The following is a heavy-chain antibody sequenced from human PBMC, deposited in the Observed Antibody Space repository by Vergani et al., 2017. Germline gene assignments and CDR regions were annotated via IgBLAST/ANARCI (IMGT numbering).Heavy chain of an antibody. V-gene: IGHV4-34*01. CDR1: GGSFSGYY. D-gene: IGHD3-22*01. Sequence: QVQLQQWGAGLLKPSETLSLTCAVYGGSFSGYYWSWIRQPPGKGLEWIGEINHSGSTNYNPSLKSRVTISVDTSKNQFSLKLSSVTAADTAVYYCARGINYYDSSGYYSYYYYYMDVWGKGTTVTVSS. CDR2: INHSGST. J-gene: IGHJ6*03. CDR3: ARGINYYDSSGYYSYYYYYMDV.